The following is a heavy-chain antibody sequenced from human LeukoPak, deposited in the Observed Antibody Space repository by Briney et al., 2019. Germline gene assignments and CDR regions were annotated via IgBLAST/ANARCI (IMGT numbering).Heavy chain of an antibody. J-gene: IGHJ5*02. Sequence: SETLSLTCDVFGFPISSGFSWAWIRQSPGKGLEWIASISFSANTYYNPSLESRLFISSDTSKSQFSVRLTSVTAADSAVYYCARVGAAPGIDPWGQGILVTVSP. D-gene: IGHD3-16*01. CDR1: GFPISSGFS. CDR2: ISFSANT. V-gene: IGHV4-38-2*01. CDR3: ARVGAAPGIDP.